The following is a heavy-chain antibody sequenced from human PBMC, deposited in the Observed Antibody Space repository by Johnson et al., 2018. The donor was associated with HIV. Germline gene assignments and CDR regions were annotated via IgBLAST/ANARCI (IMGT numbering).Heavy chain of an antibody. V-gene: IGHV3-30*03. Sequence: QVQLVASGGGLVKSGGSLRLSCAASRFTFSSYGMHWVRQAPGKGPQRVAVFSYAGSDKDYADSVKGRFTMFRDSSKNTRYLQLNSLRVEDTAVYYCARGSRYTYDNDDAYLLHAFDFWGQGTMVTVSS. CDR1: RFTFSSYG. D-gene: IGHD3-22*01. CDR3: ARGSRYTYDNDDAYLLHAFDF. J-gene: IGHJ3*01. CDR2: FSYAGSDK.